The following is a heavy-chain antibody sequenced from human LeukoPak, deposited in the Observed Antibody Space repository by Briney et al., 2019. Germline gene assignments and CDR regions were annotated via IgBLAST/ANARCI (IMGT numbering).Heavy chain of an antibody. CDR2: IDPSESYS. CDR3: ARSDCGDRR. Sequence: GESLKISCKGSGYSFTSYLISWVRQMPGKGLEWMGRIDPSESYSNYSPSFQGHVTFSVDKSISTAYLQWSSLKASDTAMYYCARSDCGDRRWGQGTVVTVSS. CDR1: GYSFTSYL. J-gene: IGHJ4*02. D-gene: IGHD4-17*01. V-gene: IGHV5-10-1*01.